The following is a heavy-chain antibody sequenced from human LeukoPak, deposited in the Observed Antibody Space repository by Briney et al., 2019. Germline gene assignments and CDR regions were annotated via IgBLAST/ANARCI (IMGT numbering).Heavy chain of an antibody. CDR3: AKDFAEQQLAYYYFDY. CDR1: GFTFDDYA. D-gene: IGHD6-13*01. Sequence: GGSLRLSCAASGFTFDDYAMHWVRQAPGKGLEWVSLISGGGGSTYYADSVKGRFTISRDNSKNSLYLQMNSLRTEDTALYYCAKDFAEQQLAYYYFDYWGQGTLVTVSS. CDR2: ISGGGGST. V-gene: IGHV3-43*02. J-gene: IGHJ4*02.